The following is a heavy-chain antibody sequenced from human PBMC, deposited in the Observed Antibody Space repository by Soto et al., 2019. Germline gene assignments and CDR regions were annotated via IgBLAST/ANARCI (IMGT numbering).Heavy chain of an antibody. V-gene: IGHV4-59*01. CDR2: IYYSGST. CDR3: ARGAAARPFDY. CDR1: GGSISSYY. D-gene: IGHD6-6*01. Sequence: SETLSLTCTVSGGSISSYYWSWIRQPPGNGLEWIGYIYYSGSTNYNPSLKSRVTISVDTSKNQFSLKLSSVTAADTAVYYCARGAAARPFDYWGQGTLATVSS. J-gene: IGHJ4*02.